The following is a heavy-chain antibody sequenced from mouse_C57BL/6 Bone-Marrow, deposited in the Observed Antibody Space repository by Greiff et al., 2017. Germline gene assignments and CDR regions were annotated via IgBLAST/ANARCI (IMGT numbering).Heavy chain of an antibody. CDR1: CYTFTSYG. D-gene: IGHD1-1*01. J-gene: IGHJ2*01. CDR3: ARRYYGSSLYFDY. CDR2: IYPRSGNT. Sequence: QVQLQQSGAELARPGASVKLSCKASCYTFTSYGISWVKQRTGQGLEWIGEIYPRSGNTYYNEKFKGKATLTADKSSSTAYMELRSLTSEDSAVYFCARRYYGSSLYFDYWGQGTTLTVSS. V-gene: IGHV1-81*01.